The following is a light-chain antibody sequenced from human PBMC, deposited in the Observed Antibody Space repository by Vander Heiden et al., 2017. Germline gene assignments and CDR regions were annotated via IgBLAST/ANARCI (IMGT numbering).Light chain of an antibody. V-gene: IGLV3-21*02. Sequence: SYVLTQPPSVSVAPGQPATVTCGGNNIVTKHVHWYQQKPGQAPVLVVYDDSDRPSGIPARFSGSNSGNTATLTITRVEAGDEADYYCQVWDNRSDHVVFGGGTKLTVL. CDR2: DDS. CDR1: NIVTKH. J-gene: IGLJ2*01. CDR3: QVWDNRSDHVV.